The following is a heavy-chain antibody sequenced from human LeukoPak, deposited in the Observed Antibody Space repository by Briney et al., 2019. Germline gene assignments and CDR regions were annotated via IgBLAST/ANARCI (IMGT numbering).Heavy chain of an antibody. CDR2: ISYDGSNK. V-gene: IGHV3-30-3*02. CDR1: GFTFSSYA. CDR3: AKQYDDIAVDY. D-gene: IGHD6-19*01. J-gene: IGHJ4*02. Sequence: GGSLRLSCAASGFTFSSYAMHWVRQAPGKGLEWVAVISYDGSNKYYADSVKGRFTISRDNSKNTLYLQMNSLRAEDTAVYYCAKQYDDIAVDYWGQGTLVTVSS.